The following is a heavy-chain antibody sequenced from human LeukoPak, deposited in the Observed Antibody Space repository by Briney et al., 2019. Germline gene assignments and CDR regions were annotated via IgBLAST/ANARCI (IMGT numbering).Heavy chain of an antibody. CDR1: GFTFSSYW. V-gene: IGHV3-74*01. Sequence: GGSLRLSCAASGFTFSSYWMHWVRQAPGKGLVWVSRINSDGSSTSYADSVKGRFTISRDNAKNTLYLQMNSLRAEDTAVYYCARDPFPYGSGSYDAFDIWGQGTMVTVSS. D-gene: IGHD3-10*01. CDR2: INSDGSST. CDR3: ARDPFPYGSGSYDAFDI. J-gene: IGHJ3*02.